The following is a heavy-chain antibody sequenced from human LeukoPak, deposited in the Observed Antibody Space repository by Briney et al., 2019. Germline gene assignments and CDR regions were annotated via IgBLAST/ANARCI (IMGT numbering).Heavy chain of an antibody. Sequence: GASLRLSCAASGFPFRNYAMSWVRQAPGKGLEWVSAISGSGGSTYYADSVKGRFTISRDNSKNTLYLQMNSLRAEDTAVYYCAGSTVTTVSYYYGMDVWGQGTTVTVS. J-gene: IGHJ6*02. CDR2: ISGSGGST. CDR3: AGSTVTTVSYYYGMDV. V-gene: IGHV3-23*01. D-gene: IGHD4-17*01. CDR1: GFPFRNYA.